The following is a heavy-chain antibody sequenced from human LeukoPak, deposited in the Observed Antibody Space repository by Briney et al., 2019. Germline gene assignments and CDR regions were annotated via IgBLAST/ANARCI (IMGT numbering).Heavy chain of an antibody. D-gene: IGHD1-1*01. CDR1: QFTLNGSW. Sequence: GESLKISCADSQFTLNGSWMNWVRQAPGKGLEWVANMDPTGSRKRYVDSVKGRFTISKDNPGASLYLDMHSLRAEDTAIYYCAIWTSGNYWGQGTLVTVSS. CDR3: AIWTSGNY. CDR2: MDPTGSRK. J-gene: IGHJ4*02. V-gene: IGHV3-7*01.